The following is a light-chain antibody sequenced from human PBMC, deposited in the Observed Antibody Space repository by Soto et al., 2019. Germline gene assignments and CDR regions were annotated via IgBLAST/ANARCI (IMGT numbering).Light chain of an antibody. Sequence: DIQMTHSPSTLSASVGDRVTITCRAIQSISSWLAWYQQKPGKAPKLLIYKASSLESGVPSRFSGSGSGTEFTLTISSLQPDDFATYYCQQYNSYPWTFGQGTKVEIK. CDR3: QQYNSYPWT. CDR1: QSISSW. V-gene: IGKV1-5*03. CDR2: KAS. J-gene: IGKJ1*01.